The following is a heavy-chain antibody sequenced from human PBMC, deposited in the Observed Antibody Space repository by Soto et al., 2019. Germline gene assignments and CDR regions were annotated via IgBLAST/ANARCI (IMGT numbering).Heavy chain of an antibody. CDR2: INADNGNT. D-gene: IGHD6-13*01. V-gene: IGHV1-3*01. CDR1: GYTFTSYA. J-gene: IGHJ1*01. CDR3: ARGPRYSSSWYFQN. Sequence: GASVKVSCKASGYTFTSYAMHWVRQAPGQRLEWMGWINADNGNTKYSQKLQGRVTMTTDTSTSTAYMELRSLRSDDTAVYYCARGPRYSSSWYFQNWGQGTLVTVSS.